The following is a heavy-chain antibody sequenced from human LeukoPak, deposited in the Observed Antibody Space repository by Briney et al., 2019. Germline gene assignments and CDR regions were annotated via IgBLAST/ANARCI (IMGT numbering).Heavy chain of an antibody. CDR3: ATDYGGFAFDY. CDR2: IIPIFGTA. J-gene: IGHJ4*02. CDR1: GGTFSSYA. Sequence: ASVKVSCKASGGTFSSYAISWERQAPGQGLEWMGGIIPIFGTANYAQKFQGRVTITADESTSTAYMELSSLRSEDTAVYYCATDYGGFAFDYWGQGTLVTVSS. V-gene: IGHV1-69*01. D-gene: IGHD4-23*01.